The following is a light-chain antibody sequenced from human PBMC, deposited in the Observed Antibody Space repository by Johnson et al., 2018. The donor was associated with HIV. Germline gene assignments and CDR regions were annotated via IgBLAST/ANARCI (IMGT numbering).Light chain of an antibody. CDR1: SSNIGNNY. J-gene: IGLJ1*01. Sequence: QSVLTQPPSMSAAPGQRVTISCSGSSSNIGNNYVAWYQQVPGTAPKLLIYDNNKRPSGVPDRFSGSKSGTSATLGITGLQTGDEADYFCGTWDISLRTTFFGTGTKLTVL. V-gene: IGLV1-51*01. CDR3: GTWDISLRTTF. CDR2: DNN.